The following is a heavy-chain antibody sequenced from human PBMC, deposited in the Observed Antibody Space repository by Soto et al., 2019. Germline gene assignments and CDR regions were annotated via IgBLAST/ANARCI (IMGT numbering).Heavy chain of an antibody. CDR1: EFTFSPYP. CDR2: ISFDGATK. J-gene: IGHJ6*02. D-gene: IGHD6-6*01. V-gene: IGHV3-30*09. CDR3: AKDQSASSNSYHAMDV. Sequence: QEQLVESGGGVVQPGRPPRLSCAASEFTFSPYPMHWVRQAPGKGLEWVAVISFDGATKYYADSVKGRFAISRDNSMNTLYLQMNSLRTEGTAVYYCAKDQSASSNSYHAMDVWGPGTTVTVSS.